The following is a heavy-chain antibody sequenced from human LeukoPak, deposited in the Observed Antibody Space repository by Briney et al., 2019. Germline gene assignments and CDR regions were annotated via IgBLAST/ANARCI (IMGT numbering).Heavy chain of an antibody. CDR2: ISGSGGST. D-gene: IGHD3-22*01. J-gene: IGHJ4*02. CDR3: AKDRNYFDSSGYNDY. V-gene: IGHV3-23*01. CDR1: GFTFSSYA. Sequence: PGGSLRLSCAASGFTFSSYAMSWVRQAPGKGLEWVSAISGSGGSTYYADSVKGPFTISRDNSKNTLYLQMNSLRAEDTAVYYCAKDRNYFDSSGYNDYWGQGTLVTVSS.